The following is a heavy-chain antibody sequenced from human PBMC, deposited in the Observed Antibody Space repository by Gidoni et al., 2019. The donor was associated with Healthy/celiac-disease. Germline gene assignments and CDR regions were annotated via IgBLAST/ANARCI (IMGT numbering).Heavy chain of an antibody. D-gene: IGHD2-15*01. CDR1: GGSISSYY. Sequence: QVQLQESGPGLVKPSETLSITCPVSGGSISSYYWRWLRQPPGKGLEWIGYIYYSGSTTYNPSSKSRVTISVDTSKNQFSLKLSSVTAADTAGYYCASARGGVDGNWFDTWGQGTLVTVSS. V-gene: IGHV4-59*01. CDR3: ASARGGVDGNWFDT. CDR2: IYYSGST. J-gene: IGHJ5*02.